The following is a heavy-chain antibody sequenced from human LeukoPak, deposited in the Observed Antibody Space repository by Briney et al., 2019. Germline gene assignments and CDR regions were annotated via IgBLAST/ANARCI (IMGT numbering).Heavy chain of an antibody. V-gene: IGHV3-13*01. Sequence: PGGSLRLSCAASGFTFSSYDMHWVRPATGKGLEWVSAIGTAGDTYFPGSVKGRFTISRENAKNSLYLQMNSLRAGDTAVYYCASARGPGGSEDVHWYFYLWGRGTQVTVSS. J-gene: IGHJ2*01. CDR2: IGTAGDT. CDR1: GFTFSSYD. CDR3: ASARGPGGSEDVHWYFYL. D-gene: IGHD1-26*01.